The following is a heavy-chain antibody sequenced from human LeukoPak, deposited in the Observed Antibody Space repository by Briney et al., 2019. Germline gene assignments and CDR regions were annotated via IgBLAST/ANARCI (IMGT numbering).Heavy chain of an antibody. CDR3: ARIIAAAGTSDFYFDY. D-gene: IGHD6-13*01. Sequence: SETLSLTCTVSGGSIRSGGYYWSWIRQHPGKGLEWIGYIYYSGSTNYNPSLKSRVTISVDTSKNQFSLKLSSVTAADTAVYYCARIIAAAGTSDFYFDYWGQGTLVTVSS. J-gene: IGHJ4*02. V-gene: IGHV4-61*08. CDR1: GGSIRSGGYY. CDR2: IYYSGST.